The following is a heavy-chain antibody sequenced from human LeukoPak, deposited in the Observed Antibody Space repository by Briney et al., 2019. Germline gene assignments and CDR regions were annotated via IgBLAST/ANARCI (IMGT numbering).Heavy chain of an antibody. CDR1: GGSFSGYY. CDR2: INHSGST. D-gene: IGHD3-3*01. V-gene: IGHV4-34*01. CDR3: ARGKDVYDFWSGYHHNWFDP. Sequence: SSETLSLTCAVYGGSFSGYYWSWIRQPPGKGLEWIGEINHSGSTNYNPSLKSRVTISVDTSKNQFSLKLSSVTAADTAVYYCARGKDVYDFWSGYHHNWFDPWGQGTLVTVSS. J-gene: IGHJ5*02.